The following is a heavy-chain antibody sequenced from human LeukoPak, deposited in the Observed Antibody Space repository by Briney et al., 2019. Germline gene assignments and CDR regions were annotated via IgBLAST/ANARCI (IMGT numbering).Heavy chain of an antibody. CDR3: AKDPLPAAIPTYFDY. CDR1: GFTFSSYG. J-gene: IGHJ4*02. D-gene: IGHD2-2*02. V-gene: IGHV3-30*02. Sequence: GGSLRHSCAASGFTFSSYGMHWVRQAPGKGLELVALIRYDGSNKYYADSVKGRFTISRDNSKNTLYLQMNSLRAEDTAVYYCAKDPLPAAIPTYFDYWGQGTLVTVSS. CDR2: IRYDGSNK.